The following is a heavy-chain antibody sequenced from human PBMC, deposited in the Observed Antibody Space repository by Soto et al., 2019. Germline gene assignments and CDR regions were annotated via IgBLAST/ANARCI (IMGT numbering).Heavy chain of an antibody. V-gene: IGHV3-66*01. CDR3: ARDDILCSGGSCYGVPMDV. D-gene: IGHD2-15*01. Sequence: EVQLVESGGALVHPGGPLRLPGPAPGFTASTKYIGGFGQPPGRGLEGVSLIQSGGTTYYADSVKGRFTISRDSSKNMLHLQMDSLRAEDTAVYYCARDDILCSGGSCYGVPMDVWGKGTTVTVSS. CDR2: IQSGGTT. J-gene: IGHJ6*03. CDR1: GFTASTKY.